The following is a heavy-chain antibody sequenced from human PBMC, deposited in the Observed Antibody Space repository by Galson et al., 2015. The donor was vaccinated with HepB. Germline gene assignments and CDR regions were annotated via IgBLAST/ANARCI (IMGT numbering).Heavy chain of an antibody. D-gene: IGHD1-26*01. CDR1: GFTVSNNY. J-gene: IGHJ5*02. V-gene: IGHV3-66*01. CDR2: IYSGGGT. Sequence: SLRLSCAASGFTVSNNYVAWVRQAPGKGLEWVSLIYSGGGTNYADSVKGRFIISRDNSKNTLYLQMNSLRAEDTAVYYCGRNVGPWGQGTLVTVSS. CDR3: GRNVGP.